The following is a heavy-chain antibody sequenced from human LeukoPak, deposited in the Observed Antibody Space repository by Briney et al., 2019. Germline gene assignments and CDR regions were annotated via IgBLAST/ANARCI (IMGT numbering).Heavy chain of an antibody. V-gene: IGHV4-34*01. CDR3: ARQRGYCSSTSCYTSWIPNTYYFDY. CDR2: INHSGST. D-gene: IGHD2-2*02. Sequence: SETLSLTCTVSGGSISSYYWSWIRQPPGKGLEWIGEINHSGSTNYNPSLKSRVSISVDTSKNQFSLKLSSVTAADTAVYYCARQRGYCSSTSCYTSWIPNTYYFDYWGQGTLVTVSS. CDR1: GGSISSYY. J-gene: IGHJ4*02.